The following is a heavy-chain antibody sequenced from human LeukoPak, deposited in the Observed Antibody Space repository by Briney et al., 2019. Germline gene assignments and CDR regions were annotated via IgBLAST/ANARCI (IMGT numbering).Heavy chain of an antibody. Sequence: GASVKVSCKVSGYTLTELSMHWVRQAPGKGLEWMGGFDPEDGETIYAQKFQGRVTITADKSTSTAYMELSSLRSEDTAVYYCARSGGRFDYWGQGTLVTVSS. J-gene: IGHJ4*02. CDR3: ARSGGRFDY. CDR1: GYTLTELS. D-gene: IGHD3-10*01. V-gene: IGHV1-24*01. CDR2: FDPEDGET.